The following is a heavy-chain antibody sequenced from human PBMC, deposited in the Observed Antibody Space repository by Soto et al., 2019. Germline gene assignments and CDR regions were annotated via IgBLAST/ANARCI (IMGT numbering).Heavy chain of an antibody. CDR2: ISAYNGNT. CDR3: ARTMEPYDYGAGRYWSVFNS. Sequence: ASVKVSCKASGYTFTSYGISWVRQAPGQGLEWMGWISAYNGNTNYAQKLQGRVTMTTDTSTSTAYMELRSLRSDDTAVYYCARTMEPYDYGAGRYWSVFNSWGQGPGVTVSS. V-gene: IGHV1-18*04. J-gene: IGHJ4*02. CDR1: GYTFTSYG. D-gene: IGHD3-10*01.